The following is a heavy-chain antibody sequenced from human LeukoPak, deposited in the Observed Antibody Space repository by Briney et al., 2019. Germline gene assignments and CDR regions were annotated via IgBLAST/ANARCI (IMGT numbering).Heavy chain of an antibody. CDR1: GGSISSYY. Sequence: SETLSLTCTVSGGSISSYYWSWIRQPPGKGLEWIGYIYYSGSTNYNPSLKSRVTISVDTSKNQFSLKLSSVTAADTAVYYCARAEIRYLRWFDPWGQGTLVTVSS. J-gene: IGHJ5*02. CDR3: ARAEIRYLRWFDP. V-gene: IGHV4-59*01. CDR2: IYYSGST. D-gene: IGHD3-9*01.